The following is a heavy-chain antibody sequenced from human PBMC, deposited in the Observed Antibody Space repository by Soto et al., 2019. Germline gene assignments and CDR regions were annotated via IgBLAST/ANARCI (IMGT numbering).Heavy chain of an antibody. V-gene: IGHV3-7*01. CDR1: GFTFSSYW. D-gene: IGHD2-2*01. J-gene: IGHJ4*02. Sequence: SLRLSCAASGFTFSSYWMSWVRQAPGKGLEWVANIKQDGSEKYYVDSVKGRFTISRDNAKNSLYLQMNSLRAEDTAVYYCAREPIVVGTTYIDYWGQGTLVTVSS. CDR2: IKQDGSEK. CDR3: AREPIVVGTTYIDY.